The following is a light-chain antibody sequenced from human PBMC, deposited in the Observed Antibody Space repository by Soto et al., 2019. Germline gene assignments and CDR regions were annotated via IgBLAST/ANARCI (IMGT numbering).Light chain of an antibody. V-gene: IGKV1-39*01. CDR2: AAS. CDR1: QDVVNY. J-gene: IGKJ2*01. Sequence: DIDMTQAPSSLSASVGDRVTITCRAGQDVVNYLNWYQRKPGKAPRLLIYAASSLQSGVPSRFSGSGSGTTFTLTITDLQPEDVATYYCQQSRTTAYTFAQGTKVEIK. CDR3: QQSRTTAYT.